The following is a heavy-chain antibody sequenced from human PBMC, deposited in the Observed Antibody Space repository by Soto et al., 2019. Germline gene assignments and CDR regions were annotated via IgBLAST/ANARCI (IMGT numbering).Heavy chain of an antibody. Sequence: PGGSLRLSCAASGLSFSSYALTWVRQAPGNGLEWVSTIDYSGATTYYADSVRGRFTISRDNSKNTLYLQMNSLRAEDTAVYYCSPDSSGYKFFDYWGQGTLVTASS. J-gene: IGHJ4*02. D-gene: IGHD3-22*01. CDR3: SPDSSGYKFFDY. V-gene: IGHV3-23*01. CDR1: GLSFSSYA. CDR2: IDYSGATT.